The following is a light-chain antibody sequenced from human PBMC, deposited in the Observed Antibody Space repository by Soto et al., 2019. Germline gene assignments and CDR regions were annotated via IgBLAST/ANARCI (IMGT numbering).Light chain of an antibody. J-gene: IGLJ2*01. CDR2: DNT. Sequence: QSVMTQPPSASAAPGQKVTISCFGSSSNIGNNYVAWYQQLPGTAPKLLIYDNTKRPSGIPDRFSGSKSGTSATLGITGLQTGDEADYYCGTWDSSLNAEVFGGGIKLTVL. V-gene: IGLV1-51*01. CDR1: SSNIGNNY. CDR3: GTWDSSLNAEV.